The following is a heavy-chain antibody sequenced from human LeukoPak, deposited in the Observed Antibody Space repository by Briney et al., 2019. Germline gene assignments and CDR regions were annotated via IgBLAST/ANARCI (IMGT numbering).Heavy chain of an antibody. Sequence: ASVKVSCKASGYTFTSYYMHWVRQAPGQGLEWMGLINPSGSSTSYAQRFQGRLSLTRDMSTSTDYMELSSLRSEDTAVYYCARDNSVGDTAWWFDPWGQGTLVTVSS. CDR2: INPSGSST. CDR1: GYTFTSYY. V-gene: IGHV1-46*01. CDR3: ARDNSVGDTAWWFDP. D-gene: IGHD1-26*01. J-gene: IGHJ5*02.